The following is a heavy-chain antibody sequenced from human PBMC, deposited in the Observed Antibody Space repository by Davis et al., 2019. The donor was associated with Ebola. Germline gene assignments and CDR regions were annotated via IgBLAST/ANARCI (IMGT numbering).Heavy chain of an antibody. CDR2: LDAGGHAT. CDR1: GFTFSSYW. V-gene: IGHV3-23*01. D-gene: IGHD2-15*01. CDR3: AKSRRISCYSSVDY. Sequence: GESLKISCAASGFTFSSYWMSWVRQTPGQGLEWVSGLDAGGHATYYADSVKGRFTISRDNSKNTLYLQMNSLRAEDTALYYCAKSRRISCYSSVDYWGQGTLATVSS. J-gene: IGHJ4*02.